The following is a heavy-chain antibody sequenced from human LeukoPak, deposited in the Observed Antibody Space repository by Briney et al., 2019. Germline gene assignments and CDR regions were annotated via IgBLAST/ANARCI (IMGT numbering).Heavy chain of an antibody. V-gene: IGHV4-59*08. J-gene: IGHJ3*02. CDR3: ARHXWXPAFDI. CDR1: GESMSGFY. Sequence: SETLSLTCTVSGESMSGFYWNWIRQPPGKGLEWIGYMHYTGSTNYNPSLKSRVTISIDTSKNQFSLKLSSVTASDTAVYYCARHXWXPAFDIWGQGTMVTVSS. D-gene: IGHD1-26*01. CDR2: MHYTGST.